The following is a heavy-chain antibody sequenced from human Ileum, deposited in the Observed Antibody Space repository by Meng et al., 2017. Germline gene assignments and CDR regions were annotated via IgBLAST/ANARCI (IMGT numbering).Heavy chain of an antibody. V-gene: IGHV1-2*06. D-gene: IGHD1-20*01. CDR3: AIITAGGA. Sequence: QVHLAQSGAEVKKPGASVKVSCKASGYTFTGYHMHWVRQAPGQGLEWMGRINPNSGGTIYAQKFQGRVTMTRDTSISTGYMELSRLRSDDTAVYYCAIITAGGAWGQGTLVTVSS. CDR1: GYTFTGYH. J-gene: IGHJ5*02. CDR2: INPNSGGT.